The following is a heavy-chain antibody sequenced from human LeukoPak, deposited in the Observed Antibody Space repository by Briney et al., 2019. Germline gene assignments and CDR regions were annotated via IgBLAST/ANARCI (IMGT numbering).Heavy chain of an antibody. CDR2: INAGNGNT. CDR3: ARAKAREYYYGMDV. J-gene: IGHJ6*04. Sequence: ASAKVSCKASGYTFTSYAMHWVRQAPGQRLEWMGWINAGNGNTKYSQKFQGRVTITRDTSASTAYMELSSLRSEDTAVYYCARAKAREYYYGMDVWGKGTTVTVSS. CDR1: GYTFTSYA. D-gene: IGHD1-26*01. V-gene: IGHV1-3*01.